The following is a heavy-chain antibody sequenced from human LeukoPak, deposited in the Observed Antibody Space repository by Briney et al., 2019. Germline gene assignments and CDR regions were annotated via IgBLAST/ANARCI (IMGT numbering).Heavy chain of an antibody. D-gene: IGHD2-2*01. J-gene: IGHJ6*03. CDR1: GFTFSDYY. Sequence: GGSLRLSCAASGFTFSDYYMSWIRQAPGKGLEWVSYISSSGSTIYCADSVKGRFTISRDNAKNSLYLQMNSLRAEDTAVYYCARDGCSISSTSRYESGYYYYYYMDVWGKGTTVTVSS. V-gene: IGHV3-11*04. CDR3: ARDGCSISSTSRYESGYYYYYYMDV. CDR2: ISSSGSTI.